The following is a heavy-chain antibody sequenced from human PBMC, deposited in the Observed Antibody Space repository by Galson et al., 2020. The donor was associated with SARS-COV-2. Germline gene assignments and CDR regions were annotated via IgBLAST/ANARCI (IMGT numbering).Heavy chain of an antibody. CDR3: ARGQLWAGGGTLFDY. V-gene: IGHV3-7*03. D-gene: IGHD5-18*01. CDR2: IKQDGSEK. CDR1: GFTFSSYW. Sequence: GSLRLSCAASGFTFSSYWMSWVRQAPGKGLEWVANIKQDGSEKYDVDSLKGRFTISRDNAKNSLYLQMNSLRAEDTAVYYCARGQLWAGGGTLFDYWGQGTLVTVSS. J-gene: IGHJ4*02.